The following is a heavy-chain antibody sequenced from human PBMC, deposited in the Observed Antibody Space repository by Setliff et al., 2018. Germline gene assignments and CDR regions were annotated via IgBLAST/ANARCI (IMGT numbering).Heavy chain of an antibody. Sequence: GGSLKIYCKGSGYSCTSYWLGWVRQMPGKGLGGMGIIYPGDSDTRYSPSFHGQVHISADNSISTAYLQGSSLKASDTSMYYCARRLTTPYDAFDIWGQGTMVTVSS. CDR3: ARRLTTPYDAFDI. CDR2: IYPGDSDT. J-gene: IGHJ3*02. D-gene: IGHD4-4*01. CDR1: GYSCTSYW. V-gene: IGHV5-51*01.